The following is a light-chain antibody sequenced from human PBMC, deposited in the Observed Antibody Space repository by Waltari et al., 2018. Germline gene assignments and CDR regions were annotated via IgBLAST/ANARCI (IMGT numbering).Light chain of an antibody. J-gene: IGKJ4*01. CDR1: QSISTS. V-gene: IGKV1-39*01. Sequence: DIQMTQSPPSLSTSVGYRVTITCRATQSISTSLNWYQQKAGKAPNLLIYGASTLERGVPSRFSGSGSGTDFTLTISSLRPEDFATYYCQQSYTAPFTFGGGTKVEIK. CDR2: GAS. CDR3: QQSYTAPFT.